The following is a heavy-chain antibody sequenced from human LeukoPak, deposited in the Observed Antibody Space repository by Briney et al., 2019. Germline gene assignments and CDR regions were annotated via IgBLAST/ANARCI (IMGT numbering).Heavy chain of an antibody. V-gene: IGHV3-74*01. J-gene: IGHJ4*02. Sequence: GGSLRLSCAASGFTFSSYWMHWVRQAPGKGLVWVSRIKSDGSSTSYADSVKGRFTISRDNAKNTVYLQMNSLRAEDTAVYYCATSRTFDNWGQGTLVTVSS. CDR2: IKSDGSST. CDR3: ATSRTFDN. CDR1: GFTFSSYW.